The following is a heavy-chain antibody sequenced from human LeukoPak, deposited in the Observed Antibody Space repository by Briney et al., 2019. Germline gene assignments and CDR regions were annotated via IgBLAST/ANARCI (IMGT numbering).Heavy chain of an antibody. J-gene: IGHJ3*02. D-gene: IGHD3-22*01. CDR2: ISGSGGSI. V-gene: IGHV3-23*01. CDR3: AKNSYLNYYDSSGYYYHAFDI. Sequence: GGSLRLSCAASGFTFSSYAMSWVRQAPGKGLEWVSGISGSGGSIYYADSVKGRFTISRDNSKNTLYLQMNSLRVEDTAVYYRAKNSYLNYYDSSGYYYHAFDIWGQGTMVTVSS. CDR1: GFTFSSYA.